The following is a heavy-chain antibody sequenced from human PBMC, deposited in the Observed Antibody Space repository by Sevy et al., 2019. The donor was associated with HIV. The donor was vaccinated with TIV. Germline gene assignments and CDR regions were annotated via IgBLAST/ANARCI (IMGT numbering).Heavy chain of an antibody. J-gene: IGHJ4*02. CDR2: IIPIFGTA. D-gene: IGHD2-8*02. Sequence: ASVKVSCKAYGGTFSSYAISWVRQAPGQGLEWMGGIIPIFGTANYAQKFQGRVTITADESTSTAYMELSSLRSEDTAMYYCARTPRCTGGVCPRDPHFFFDYWGQGTLVTVSS. CDR1: GGTFSSYA. V-gene: IGHV1-69*13. CDR3: ARTPRCTGGVCPRDPHFFFDY.